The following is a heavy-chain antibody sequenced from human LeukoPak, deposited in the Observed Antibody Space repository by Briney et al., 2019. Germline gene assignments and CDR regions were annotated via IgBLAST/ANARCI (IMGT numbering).Heavy chain of an antibody. CDR1: GFTFSSYA. Sequence: GGSLRLSCAASGFTFSSYAMNWVRQAPGKGLEWVSSISSSSSYIYYADSVKGRFTISRDNAKNSLYLQMNSLRAEDTAVYYCARDHFRRQQLVRAWLDPWGQGTLVTVSS. CDR3: ARDHFRRQQLVRAWLDP. J-gene: IGHJ5*02. D-gene: IGHD6-13*01. V-gene: IGHV3-21*01. CDR2: ISSSSSYI.